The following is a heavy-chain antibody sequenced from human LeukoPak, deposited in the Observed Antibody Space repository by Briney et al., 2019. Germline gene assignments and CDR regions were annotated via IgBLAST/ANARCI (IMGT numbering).Heavy chain of an antibody. J-gene: IGHJ4*02. CDR3: VRAAPVARFLEWLFDY. V-gene: IGHV3-21*01. CDR1: GFTFSNYG. CDR2: IGSSGIYT. Sequence: GGSLRLSCAASGFTFSNYGMTWVRQAPGKGLEWVSTIGSSGIYTYYAETVKGRFTITRDSAKNSLYLQMNSPRPEDTAVYYCVRAAPVARFLEWLFDYWGQGTMVTVSS. D-gene: IGHD3-3*01.